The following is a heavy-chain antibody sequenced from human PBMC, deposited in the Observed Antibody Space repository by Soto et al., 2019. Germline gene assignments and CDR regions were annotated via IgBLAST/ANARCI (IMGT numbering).Heavy chain of an antibody. J-gene: IGHJ3*02. CDR2: INAGNGIT. Sequence: GASVKVSCKASGYTFTSSAMHWVRQAPGQRLEWMGWINAGNGITKYSQKFQGRVTISRETSANTAYMELSTLRSEDTAVYYCARGGGFFVVTGSPWSDAFDIWGQGTMVTVSS. CDR3: ARGGGFFVVTGSPWSDAFDI. CDR1: GYTFTSSA. V-gene: IGHV1-3*01. D-gene: IGHD2-21*02.